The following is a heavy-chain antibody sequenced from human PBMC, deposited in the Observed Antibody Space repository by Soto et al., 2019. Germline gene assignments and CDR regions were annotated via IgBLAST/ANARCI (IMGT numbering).Heavy chain of an antibody. J-gene: IGHJ4*02. Sequence: SEALCLTCTVSSASFTVYYWSWIRQPPGKGLEWIGYIYYSGSTSYNPSLTSRVTLSADTSKNQFSLKLRSVTAADTAVYYCARDAGGPGDYWGQGVLVTVS. D-gene: IGHD2-15*01. CDR2: IYYSGST. V-gene: IGHV4-59*01. CDR1: SASFTVYY. CDR3: ARDAGGPGDY.